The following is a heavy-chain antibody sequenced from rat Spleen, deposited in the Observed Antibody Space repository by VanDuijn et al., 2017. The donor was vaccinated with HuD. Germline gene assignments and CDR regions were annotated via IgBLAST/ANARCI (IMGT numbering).Heavy chain of an antibody. CDR2: INNAGNT. V-gene: IGHV3-3*01. Sequence: EVKLQESGPGLVKPSQSLSLTCSVTFYSITSSYKWTWIRQFPGNKLEWMGYINNAGNTNYNPSLKSRISITRDTSKNQFFLHVNSVNTEDTATDDCARIYDGTSYSDYWGQGVMVTVSS. J-gene: IGHJ2*01. CDR1: FYSITSSYK. CDR3: ARIYDGTSYSDY. D-gene: IGHD1-12*02.